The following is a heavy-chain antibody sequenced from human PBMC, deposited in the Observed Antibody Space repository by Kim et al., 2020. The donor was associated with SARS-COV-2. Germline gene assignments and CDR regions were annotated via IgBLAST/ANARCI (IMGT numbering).Heavy chain of an antibody. Sequence: GGSLRLSCAASGFTSSNYYVNWVRQRPGKGLEWVSRISSDGGGGVTYYADSVRRRFTMSRNSAENTVYLQMNSLSAEDTAVYFCARGIFRDGFDVWGQGTTVSVSS. J-gene: IGHJ6*02. V-gene: IGHV3-74*01. CDR2: ISSDGGGGVT. D-gene: IGHD2-15*01. CDR3: ARGIFRDGFDV. CDR1: GFTSSNYY.